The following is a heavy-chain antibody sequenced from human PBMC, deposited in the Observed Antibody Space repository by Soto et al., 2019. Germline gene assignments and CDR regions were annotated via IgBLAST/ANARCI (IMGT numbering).Heavy chain of an antibody. Sequence: GGSLRLSCAASGFTFRSYTMDWVRQAPGKGLEWVSSISSSSSDIYYADSVKGRFAVSRDNAKNSLYLQMNSLRAEDTAVYYCASLVAAPSSFSSYYYGMDVWGQGTTVTVSS. V-gene: IGHV3-21*01. D-gene: IGHD6-6*01. CDR3: ASLVAAPSSFSSYYYGMDV. CDR1: GFTFRSYT. J-gene: IGHJ6*02. CDR2: ISSSSSDI.